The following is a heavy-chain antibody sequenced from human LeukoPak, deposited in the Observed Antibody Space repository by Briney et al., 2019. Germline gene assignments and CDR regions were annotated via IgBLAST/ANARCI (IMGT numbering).Heavy chain of an antibody. CDR3: ARHRVGDIVVVPGTGWFDP. V-gene: IGHV4-39*01. D-gene: IGHD2-2*01. CDR1: GGSISSSSYY. CDR2: IYYSGST. Sequence: PSETLSLTCTVSGGSISSSSYYWGWIRQPPGKGLEWIGSIYYSGSTYYNPSLKSRVTISVDTSKNQFSLKLSSVTAADTAVYYCARHRVGDIVVVPGTGWFDPWGQGTLVTVSS. J-gene: IGHJ5*02.